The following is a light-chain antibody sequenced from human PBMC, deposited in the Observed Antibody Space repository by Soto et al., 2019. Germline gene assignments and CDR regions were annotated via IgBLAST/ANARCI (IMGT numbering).Light chain of an antibody. Sequence: QSVLTQSPSASASLGASVKLTCTLSSGHSSFVIAWHQQQPEKGPRYLMKLNSDGSHNKGDGIPDRFSGSSSGAERYLTISSLQSEDEADYYCQTWGTGIRVFGGGTKVTVL. V-gene: IGLV4-69*01. CDR2: LNSDGSH. CDR1: SGHSSFV. CDR3: QTWGTGIRV. J-gene: IGLJ3*02.